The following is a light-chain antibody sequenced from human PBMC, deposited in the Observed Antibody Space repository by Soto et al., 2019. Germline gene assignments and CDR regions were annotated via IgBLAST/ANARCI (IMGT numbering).Light chain of an antibody. CDR3: QEYNSDPLLA. J-gene: IGKJ4*01. Sequence: DIQMTQSPSSLSASVGDRVTITARASQGIKNFLAWYQQKSGKVPKLLIYAASTLQSGVPSRFSGSGSGTDFPLTISSLQPEDVATYYCQEYNSDPLLAFGGGTKVDIK. V-gene: IGKV1-27*01. CDR1: QGIKNF. CDR2: AAS.